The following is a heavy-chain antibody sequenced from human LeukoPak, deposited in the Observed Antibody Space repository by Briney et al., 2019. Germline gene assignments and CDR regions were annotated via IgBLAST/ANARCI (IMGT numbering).Heavy chain of an antibody. CDR1: GFNFTNYD. J-gene: IGHJ5*02. CDR2: IRYDGSDK. D-gene: IGHD2-21*02. CDR3: AKGDTS. Sequence: GGSLRLSCAASGFNFTNYDMHWVRQAPGKGLEWVAFIRYDGSDKYNADSVKGRFTISRDNSKNTLYLQMNSLRTEDTAVYYCAKGDTSWGQGTLVTVSS. V-gene: IGHV3-30*02.